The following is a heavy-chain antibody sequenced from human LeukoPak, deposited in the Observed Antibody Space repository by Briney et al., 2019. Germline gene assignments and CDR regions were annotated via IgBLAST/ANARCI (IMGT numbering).Heavy chain of an antibody. CDR2: ISSSSSYI. J-gene: IGHJ6*02. D-gene: IGHD3-3*01. Sequence: GGCLRLSCAPSGFTLSSYSMNWVRQAAGKGLEWVSSISSSSSYIYYADSVKARFTIPRDNAKNSLYLQMNSLRAEDTAVYYCARGIWPYYDFWSGYYPLGDVWGQGTTVTVSS. CDR3: ARGIWPYYDFWSGYYPLGDV. V-gene: IGHV3-21*01. CDR1: GFTLSSYS.